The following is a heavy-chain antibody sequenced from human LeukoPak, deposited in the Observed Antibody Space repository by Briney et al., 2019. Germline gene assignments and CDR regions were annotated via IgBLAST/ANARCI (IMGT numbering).Heavy chain of an antibody. D-gene: IGHD3-22*01. CDR1: GYSFTSYW. CDR3: ARPIETNYYSGMGY. V-gene: IGHV5-51*01. Sequence: GESLKISCKGSGYSFTSYWIVWVRQMPGKGLEWMGIIYPGDSDTRYSPSFQGQVTISADKSIRTAYVQWRSLKASDTAMYYCARPIETNYYSGMGYWGQGTLVTVSS. CDR2: IYPGDSDT. J-gene: IGHJ4*02.